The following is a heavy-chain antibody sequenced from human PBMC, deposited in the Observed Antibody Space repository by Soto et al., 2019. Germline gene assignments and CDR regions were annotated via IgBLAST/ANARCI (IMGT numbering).Heavy chain of an antibody. D-gene: IGHD1-7*01. CDR2: ISSSSSYI. CDR1: GFTFSSYS. V-gene: IGHV3-21*01. Sequence: GGALRLSCSDSGFTFSSYSMNWVRQAPGKGLEWVSSISSSSSYIYYADSVKGRFTISRDNAKNSLYLQMNSLRAEDTAVYYCARTLELRRDDYWGQGTLVPVSS. CDR3: ARTLELRRDDY. J-gene: IGHJ4*02.